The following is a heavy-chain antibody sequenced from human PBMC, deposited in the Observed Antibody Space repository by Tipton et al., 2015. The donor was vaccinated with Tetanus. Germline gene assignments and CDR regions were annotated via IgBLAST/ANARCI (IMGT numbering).Heavy chain of an antibody. D-gene: IGHD3-10*01. J-gene: IGHJ5*02. Sequence: EALGFSFSNYAMGWVRQAPGKGLEWVSTISGSGASSYYADSVKGRFTVSRANSRNTLYLQMSSLRAEDTAVYYCAKEGYHGSGSYAKSWFDPWGHETLVTVSS. CDR1: GFSFSNYA. CDR3: AKEGYHGSGSYAKSWFDP. CDR2: ISGSGASS. V-gene: IGHV3-23*01.